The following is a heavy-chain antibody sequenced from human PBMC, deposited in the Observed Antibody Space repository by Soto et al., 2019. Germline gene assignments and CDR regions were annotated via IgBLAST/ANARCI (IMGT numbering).Heavy chain of an antibody. D-gene: IGHD3-22*01. V-gene: IGHV3-23*01. Sequence: SLRLSCAASGFTFSSYAMSWVRQAPGKGLEWVSGISGSGGSTYYADSVKGRFTISRDNSKNTLYLQMNSLRAEDTAVYYCAKGPQNYYDSSGYYGRIDYWGKGTLVTDSS. CDR1: GFTFSSYA. CDR2: ISGSGGST. J-gene: IGHJ4*02. CDR3: AKGPQNYYDSSGYYGRIDY.